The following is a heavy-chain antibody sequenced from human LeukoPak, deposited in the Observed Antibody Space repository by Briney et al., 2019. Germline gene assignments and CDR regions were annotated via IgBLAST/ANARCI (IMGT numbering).Heavy chain of an antibody. CDR3: SRRKCGSTTCYHPFDY. Sequence: GGSLRLSCAASGFTFSSYGMHWVRQAPGKGLEGVAVIWYDGSNKYYADSVKGRFTISRDNSKNTLYLQMNSLRAEDTALDYFSRRKCGSTTCYHPFDYWGQGTLVTVSS. CDR1: GFTFSSYG. J-gene: IGHJ4*02. D-gene: IGHD2-2*01. CDR2: IWYDGSNK. V-gene: IGHV3-33*01.